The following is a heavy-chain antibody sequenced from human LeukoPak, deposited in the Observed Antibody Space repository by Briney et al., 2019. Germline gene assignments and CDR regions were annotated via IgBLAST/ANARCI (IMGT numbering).Heavy chain of an antibody. J-gene: IGHJ6*02. Sequence: SQTLSLTCTVSGGSISSGGYYWSWIRQHPGKGLEWIGYIYYSGSTYYNPSLKSRVTISVDTSKNQFSLKLSSVTAADTAVYYCASNYYGSGIYGMDVWGQGTTVTVSS. CDR1: GGSISSGGYY. V-gene: IGHV4-31*03. CDR3: ASNYYGSGIYGMDV. CDR2: IYYSGST. D-gene: IGHD3-10*01.